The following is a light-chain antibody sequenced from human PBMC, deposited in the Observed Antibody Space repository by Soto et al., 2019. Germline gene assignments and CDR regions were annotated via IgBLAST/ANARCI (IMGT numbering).Light chain of an antibody. J-gene: IGKJ5*01. CDR1: QSSGSNF. CDR2: ASS. CDR3: QLYGISPH. V-gene: IGKV3-20*01. Sequence: DIVLTQSPGTLSLSPGERATLSCNTSQSSGSNFLAWYQHKPGQAPRLLIYASSNRATGIPDRFSGSASGTDFTLTISRLEPEDFAVYYCQLYGISPHFGQGTRLEIK.